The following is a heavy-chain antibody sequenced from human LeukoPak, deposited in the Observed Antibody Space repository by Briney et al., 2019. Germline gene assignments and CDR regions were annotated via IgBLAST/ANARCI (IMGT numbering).Heavy chain of an antibody. D-gene: IGHD2-2*01. Sequence: GGSLRLSCAASGFTFSSYTMSWARQAPGKGLEWVSAISGSGGSTYYADSVKGRFTISRDNSKNTLYLQMNSLRAEDTAVYYCAKDLRGPAALLGYWGQGTLVTVSS. CDR1: GFTFSSYT. J-gene: IGHJ4*02. CDR3: AKDLRGPAALLGY. CDR2: ISGSGGST. V-gene: IGHV3-23*01.